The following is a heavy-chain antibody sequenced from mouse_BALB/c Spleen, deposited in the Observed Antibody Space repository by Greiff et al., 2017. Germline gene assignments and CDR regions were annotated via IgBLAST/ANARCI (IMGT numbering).Heavy chain of an antibody. CDR3: ARHGGRRGYYAMDY. CDR1: GFTFSSYD. Sequence: VQLKQSGGGLVQPGGSLKLSCAASGFTFSSYDMSWVRQTPEKRLEWVAYISSGGGSTYYPDTVKGRFTISRDNAKNTQYLQMSSLKSEDTAMYYCARHGGRRGYYAMDYWGQGTSVTVSS. CDR2: ISSGGGST. J-gene: IGHJ4*01. V-gene: IGHV5-12-1*01. D-gene: IGHD3-3*01.